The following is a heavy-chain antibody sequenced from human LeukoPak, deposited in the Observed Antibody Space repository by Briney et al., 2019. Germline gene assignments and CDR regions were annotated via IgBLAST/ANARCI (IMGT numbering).Heavy chain of an antibody. J-gene: IGHJ6*02. CDR1: GYRFTSYW. Sequence: GESLKISFQGSGYRFTSYWIGWVRPVPGKGVEWMGIIYPGDSDTRYSPSFQGQVTISADKSISTAYLQWSSLKASDTAMYYCARSAYYYDSSGYYGMDVWGQGTTVTVSS. V-gene: IGHV5-51*01. D-gene: IGHD3-22*01. CDR2: IYPGDSDT. CDR3: ARSAYYYDSSGYYGMDV.